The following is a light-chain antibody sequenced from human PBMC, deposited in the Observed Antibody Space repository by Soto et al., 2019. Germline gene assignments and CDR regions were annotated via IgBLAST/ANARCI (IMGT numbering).Light chain of an antibody. CDR2: DAS. V-gene: IGKV1-5*01. Sequence: DVQMTPSPSTLSASVGDGGAITGRASQNIATWLAWYQQKQGKAPKLLIYDASNLESGVPSRFSGSGSGTEFTLTISSLQPDDFATYYCQQYYSYWTFGQGTKVDIK. CDR1: QNIATW. CDR3: QQYYSYWT. J-gene: IGKJ1*01.